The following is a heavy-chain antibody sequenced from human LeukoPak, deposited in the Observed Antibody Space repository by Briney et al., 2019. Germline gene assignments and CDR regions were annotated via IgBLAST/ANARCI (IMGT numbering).Heavy chain of an antibody. CDR3: ARDRAPYYYDSSDAFDI. CDR1: GYTFTGYY. CDR2: INPNSGGT. Sequence: ASVKVSCKASGYTFTGYYMHWVRQAPGQGLEWMGWINPNSGGTNYAQKFQGRVTMTRDTSISTAYMELSRLRSDDTAVYYCARDRAPYYYDSSDAFDIWGQGAMVTVSS. J-gene: IGHJ3*02. V-gene: IGHV1-2*02. D-gene: IGHD3-22*01.